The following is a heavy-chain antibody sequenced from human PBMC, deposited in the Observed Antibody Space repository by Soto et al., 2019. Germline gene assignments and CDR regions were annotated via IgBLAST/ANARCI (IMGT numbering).Heavy chain of an antibody. CDR1: GYTFTSYG. D-gene: IGHD3-16*02. Sequence: GASVKVSCKASGYTFTSYGISWVRQAPGQGLEWMGWISAYNGNTNYAQKLQGRVTMTTDTSTSTAYMELRSLRSDDTAVYYCARAVITFGGVIPNNWFDPSGQGTLVTVSS. V-gene: IGHV1-18*04. J-gene: IGHJ5*02. CDR3: ARAVITFGGVIPNNWFDP. CDR2: ISAYNGNT.